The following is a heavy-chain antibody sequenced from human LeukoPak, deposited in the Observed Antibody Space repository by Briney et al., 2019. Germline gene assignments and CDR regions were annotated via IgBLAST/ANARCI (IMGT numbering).Heavy chain of an antibody. D-gene: IGHD2-21*02. J-gene: IGHJ5*02. V-gene: IGHV4-59*01. CDR2: MHYSGDT. CDR1: CASISSYY. Sequence: PSETLSLTCTVSCASISSYYWSWIRQPPGKRLHLIGHMHYSGDTNYNPSLKRRVTISLDTSKNQFSLKLNSVTAADTAVYYCARAGLLRRWFDPWGQGTLVTVSS. CDR3: ARAGLLRRWFDP.